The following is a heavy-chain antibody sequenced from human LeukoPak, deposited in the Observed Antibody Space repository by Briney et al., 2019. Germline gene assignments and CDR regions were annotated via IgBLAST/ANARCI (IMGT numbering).Heavy chain of an antibody. CDR2: ISGSGGST. V-gene: IGHV3-23*01. Sequence: GGSLRLSCAASGFTFDDYGMSWVRQAPGKGLEWVSAISGSGGSTYYADSVKGRFTISRDNSKNTLYLQMNSLRAEDTAVYYCAKTPSSSMPRTFDYWGQGTLVTVSS. D-gene: IGHD2/OR15-2a*01. CDR3: AKTPSSSMPRTFDY. CDR1: GFTFDDYG. J-gene: IGHJ4*02.